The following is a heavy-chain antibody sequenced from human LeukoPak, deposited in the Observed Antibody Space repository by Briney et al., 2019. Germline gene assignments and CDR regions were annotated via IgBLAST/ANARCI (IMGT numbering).Heavy chain of an antibody. J-gene: IGHJ5*02. CDR3: ARSYSSGWYEGWFDP. CDR1: GYTFTRHY. CDR2: ISAYNGNT. V-gene: IGHV1-18*04. Sequence: ASVKVSCKASGYTFTRHYMNWVRQAPGQGLEWMGWISAYNGNTNYAQKLQGRVTMTTDTSTSTAYMELRSLRSDDTAVYYCARSYSSGWYEGWFDPWGQGTLVTVSS. D-gene: IGHD6-19*01.